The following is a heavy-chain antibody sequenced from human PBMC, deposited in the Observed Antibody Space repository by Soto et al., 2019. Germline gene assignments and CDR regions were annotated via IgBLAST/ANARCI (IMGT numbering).Heavy chain of an antibody. V-gene: IGHV3-66*01. CDR2: IYSGGST. CDR3: ARDRRDGYNCDAFDM. CDR1: GFTVSSNY. D-gene: IGHD5-12*01. J-gene: IGHJ3*02. Sequence: EVPLVESGGGLVQPGGSLRLSCAASGFTVSSNYMSWVRQAPGKGLEWVSVIYSGGSTYYADSVKGRFTNSRDNSKTPLYLKRNRLSAEDTAVYYCARDRRDGYNCDAFDMWGQGTMVTVSS.